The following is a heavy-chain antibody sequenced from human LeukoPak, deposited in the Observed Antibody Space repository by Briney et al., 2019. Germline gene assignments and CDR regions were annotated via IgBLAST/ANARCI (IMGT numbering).Heavy chain of an antibody. CDR3: ARLSTVTTSFDY. CDR1: GGAISSSNW. CDR2: IFHGGST. D-gene: IGHD4-11*01. V-gene: IGHV4-4*02. J-gene: IGHJ4*02. Sequence: SGTLSLTCAVSGGAISSSNWWSWVRQPPGKGLEWIGEIFHGGSTNYNPSLKSRVTISGDKSRNQFSLKLSSVTAADTAVYYCARLSTVTTSFDYWGQGTLVTVSS.